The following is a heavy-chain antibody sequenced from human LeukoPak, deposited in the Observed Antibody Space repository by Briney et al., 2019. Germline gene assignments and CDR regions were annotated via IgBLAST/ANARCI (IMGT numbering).Heavy chain of an antibody. D-gene: IGHD6-13*01. CDR2: ISGSGGST. CDR3: AKGISSWYDYFDY. J-gene: IGHJ4*02. Sequence: GGPLRLSCAASGFTFSSYAMSWVRQAPGKGLEWVSAISGSGGSTYYADSVKGRFTISRDNSKNTLYLQMNSLRAEDTAVYYCAKGISSWYDYFDYWGQGTLVTVSS. CDR1: GFTFSSYA. V-gene: IGHV3-23*01.